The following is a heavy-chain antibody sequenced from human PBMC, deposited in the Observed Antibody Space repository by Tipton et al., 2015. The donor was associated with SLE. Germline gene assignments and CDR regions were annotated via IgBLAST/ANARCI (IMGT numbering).Heavy chain of an antibody. CDR3: ARLVFGSSSRFFQH. V-gene: IGHV4-34*01. J-gene: IGHJ1*01. D-gene: IGHD6-6*01. Sequence: LRLSCAVYGGSFSGYYWIWIRQPPGKGLEWIGEVNHTGSTNYNPSLKSRVTISVDTSKNQFSLKLTSVTAADTSVYYCARLVFGSSSRFFQHWGQGTLVTVSS. CDR1: GGSFSGYY. CDR2: VNHTGST.